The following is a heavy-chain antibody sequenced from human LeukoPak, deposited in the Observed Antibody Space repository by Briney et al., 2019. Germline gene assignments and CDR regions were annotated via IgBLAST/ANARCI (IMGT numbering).Heavy chain of an antibody. Sequence: GGSLRLSCAASGFAFSSYSMNWVRQAPGKGLEWVSSISSSSSYIYYADSVKGRFTISRDNAKNSLYLQMNSLRAEDTAVYYCARASSGYYNWFDPWGQGTLVTVSS. CDR2: ISSSSSYI. V-gene: IGHV3-21*01. D-gene: IGHD3-22*01. CDR1: GFAFSSYS. J-gene: IGHJ5*02. CDR3: ARASSGYYNWFDP.